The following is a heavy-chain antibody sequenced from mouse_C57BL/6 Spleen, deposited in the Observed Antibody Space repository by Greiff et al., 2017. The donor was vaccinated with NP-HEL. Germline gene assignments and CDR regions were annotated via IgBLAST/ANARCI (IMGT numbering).Heavy chain of an antibody. Sequence: VQLQQSGTVLARPGASVKMSCKTSGYTFTSYWMHWVKQRPGQGLEWIGAIYPGNSDTSYNQKFKGKAKLTAVTSASTAYMELSSLTNEDSAVYYCTRGITTVVASNFDYWGQGTTLTVSS. J-gene: IGHJ2*01. CDR2: IYPGNSDT. CDR1: GYTFTSYW. D-gene: IGHD1-1*01. CDR3: TRGITTVVASNFDY. V-gene: IGHV1-5*01.